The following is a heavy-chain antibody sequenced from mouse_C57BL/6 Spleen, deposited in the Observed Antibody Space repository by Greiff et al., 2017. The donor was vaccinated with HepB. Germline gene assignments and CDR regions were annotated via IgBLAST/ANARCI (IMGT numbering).Heavy chain of an antibody. CDR1: VYTFTSYW. D-gene: IGHD2-3*01. J-gene: IGHJ4*01. Sequence: QVQLQQPGAELVKPGASVKLSCKASVYTFTSYWMHWVKQRPGRGLEWIGRIDPNSGGTKYNEKFKSKATLTVDKPSSTAYMQLSSLTSEDSAVYYCARGEWLLGYAMDYWGQGTSVTVSS. V-gene: IGHV1-72*01. CDR3: ARGEWLLGYAMDY. CDR2: IDPNSGGT.